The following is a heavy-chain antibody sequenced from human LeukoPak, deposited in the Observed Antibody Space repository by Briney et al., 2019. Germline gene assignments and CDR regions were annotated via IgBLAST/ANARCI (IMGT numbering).Heavy chain of an antibody. CDR3: ASPASSTSFFDY. D-gene: IGHD2-2*01. V-gene: IGHV3-30*04. CDR1: GFTFSTYA. CDR2: ISDDGRHN. J-gene: IGHJ4*02. Sequence: QTGGSLRLSCAASGFTFSTYAMNWVRQAPGKGLEWVAVISDDGRHNYYADSVKGRFTISRDNSKNTLYLQMNSLRAEDTAVYYCASPASSTSFFDYWGQGTLVTVSS.